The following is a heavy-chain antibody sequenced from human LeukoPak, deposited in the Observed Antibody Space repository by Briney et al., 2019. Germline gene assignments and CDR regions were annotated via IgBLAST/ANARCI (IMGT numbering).Heavy chain of an antibody. CDR2: IIPMLDTS. J-gene: IGHJ4*02. V-gene: IGHV1-69*10. CDR3: AKDSGYDFWSGYPDY. D-gene: IGHD3-3*01. CDR1: GGAFTSSS. Sequence: GASVKVSCTASGGAFTSSSVTWVRQAPGQGLGWMGGIIPMLDTSNFAQTFQSRVTITADKSTSTVYMELSSLRSEDTAVYYCAKDSGYDFWSGYPDYWGQGTLVTVSS.